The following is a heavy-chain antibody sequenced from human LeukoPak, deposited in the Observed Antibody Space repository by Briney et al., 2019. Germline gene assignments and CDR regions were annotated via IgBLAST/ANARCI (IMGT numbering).Heavy chain of an antibody. J-gene: IGHJ4*02. CDR2: ISGSGGST. D-gene: IGHD3-10*01. Sequence: GGSLRLSCAASGFTFSSYAMSWVRQAPGKGLEWVSAISGSGGSTYYADSVKGRFTISRDNSKSTLYLQMNSLRAEDTAVYYCAKGVLLLWFGELSLWGQGTLVTVSS. V-gene: IGHV3-23*01. CDR1: GFTFSSYA. CDR3: AKGVLLLWFGELSL.